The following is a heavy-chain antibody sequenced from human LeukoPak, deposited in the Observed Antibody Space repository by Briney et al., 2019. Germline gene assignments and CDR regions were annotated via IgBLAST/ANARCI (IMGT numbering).Heavy chain of an antibody. V-gene: IGHV4-38-2*01. CDR2: IYHTGST. CDR1: GYSISSGYY. CDR3: ARDKDDYVWGTYRW. D-gene: IGHD3-16*02. J-gene: IGHJ4*02. Sequence: PSETLSLTCAVSGYSISSGYYWGWVRPAPGKGLEWIGSIYHTGSTDYKPSLKSRLTISGEISKNQFSLNLRSVTAADTAVYYCARDKDDYVWGTYRWWGQGMLVTVSS.